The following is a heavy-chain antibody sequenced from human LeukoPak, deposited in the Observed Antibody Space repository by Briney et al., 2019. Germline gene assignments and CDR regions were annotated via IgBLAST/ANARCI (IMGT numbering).Heavy chain of an antibody. V-gene: IGHV1-46*01. CDR1: GFSFTRYY. J-gene: IGHJ3*02. CDR2: INPSGHST. D-gene: IGHD6-13*01. Sequence: ASVKVSCKASGFSFTRYYMHWVRQAPGQGLEWMGIINPSGHSTNYAQKFQGRVTMTRDTSTSTVYMELSSLRSEDTAVYYCARGRRAAAGGPRISAFDIWGQGTMVTVSS. CDR3: ARGRRAAAGGPRISAFDI.